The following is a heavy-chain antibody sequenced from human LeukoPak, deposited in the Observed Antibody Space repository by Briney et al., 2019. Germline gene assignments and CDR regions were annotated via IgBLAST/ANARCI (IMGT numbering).Heavy chain of an antibody. CDR2: ISGSGGTT. V-gene: IGHV3-23*01. D-gene: IGHD2-15*01. CDR3: AKKGGDSCYSPPGS. J-gene: IGHJ5*02. Sequence: GGSLRLSCAASGFTFSSYAMSWVHQAPGKGLEWVSCISGSGGTTYYADSVKGRFTISRDNSKNTVYLQMGSLGGEDTALYYCAKKGGDSCYSPPGSWGQGTLVTVSS. CDR1: GFTFSSYA.